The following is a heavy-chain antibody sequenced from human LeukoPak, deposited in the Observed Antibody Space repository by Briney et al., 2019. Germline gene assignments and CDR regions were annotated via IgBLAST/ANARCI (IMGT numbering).Heavy chain of an antibody. CDR1: AGSTSSGDYY. V-gene: IGHV4-30-4*08. Sequence: SETLSLTCTVSAGSTSSGDYYWRWRRQPPRAGLELVGYISYSGSTYYNPSLKSRVTISVDTSNNQSSLKLSSLPAADTAVYYCAGYYSLYYYMDVWGKGTTVTVSS. J-gene: IGHJ6*03. D-gene: IGHD3-10*01. CDR2: ISYSGST. CDR3: AGYYSLYYYMDV.